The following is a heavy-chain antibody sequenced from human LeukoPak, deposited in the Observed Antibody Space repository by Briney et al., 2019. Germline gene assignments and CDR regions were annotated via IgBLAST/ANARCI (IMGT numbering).Heavy chain of an antibody. J-gene: IGHJ6*03. CDR2: ISSSSSTI. CDR3: ASLSIAARYYYYMDV. V-gene: IGHV3-48*01. CDR1: GFTFSSYS. Sequence: GGSLRLSCAASGFTFSSYSMNWVRQAPGKGLEWVSYISSSSSTIYYADSVKGRFTISRDNAKNSLYLQMNSLRAEDTAVYYCASLSIAARYYYYMDVWGKGTTVTVSS. D-gene: IGHD6-6*01.